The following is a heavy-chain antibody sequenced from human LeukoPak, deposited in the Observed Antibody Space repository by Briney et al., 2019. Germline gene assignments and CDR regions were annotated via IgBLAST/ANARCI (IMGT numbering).Heavy chain of an antibody. CDR1: GFTFSSYA. J-gene: IGHJ4*02. V-gene: IGHV3-30*09. CDR2: ISYDGSNK. Sequence: GRSLRLSCAASGFTFSSYAMHWVRQAPGKGLEWVAVISYDGSNKYYADSVKGRFAISRDNSKNTLYLQMNSLRAEDTAVYYCARDSSLGEWGQGTLVTVSS. D-gene: IGHD3-10*01. CDR3: ARDSSLGE.